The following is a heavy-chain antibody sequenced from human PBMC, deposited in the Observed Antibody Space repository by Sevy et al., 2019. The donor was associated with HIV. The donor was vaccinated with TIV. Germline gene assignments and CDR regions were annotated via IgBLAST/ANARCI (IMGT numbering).Heavy chain of an antibody. D-gene: IGHD3-9*01. V-gene: IGHV3-21*01. CDR1: GFTFSSYS. Sequence: GGSLRLSCAASGFTFSSYSMNWVRQAPGKGLEWVSSISSSSSYIYYADSVKGRFTITRDNATNSLYLQMNSLRAEDTVVYDCARDSTARDFYDILTGCWVVEPGGGMDVWGQGTTVTVSS. J-gene: IGHJ6*02. CDR3: ARDSTARDFYDILTGCWVVEPGGGMDV. CDR2: ISSSSSYI.